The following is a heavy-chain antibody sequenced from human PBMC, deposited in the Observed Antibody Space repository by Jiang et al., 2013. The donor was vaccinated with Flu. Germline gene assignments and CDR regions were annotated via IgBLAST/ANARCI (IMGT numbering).Heavy chain of an antibody. D-gene: IGHD3-10*01. V-gene: IGHV4-34*01. CDR3: AIFRDGLLWFGELFAPDAFDI. Sequence: LSLTCAVYGGSFSGYYWSWIRQPPGKGLEWIGEINHSGSTNYNPFLKSRVTISVDTSKNQFSLKLSSVTAADTAVYYCAIFRDGLLWFGELFAPDAFDIWGQGTMVTVSS. CDR1: GGSFSGYY. J-gene: IGHJ3*02. CDR2: INHSGST.